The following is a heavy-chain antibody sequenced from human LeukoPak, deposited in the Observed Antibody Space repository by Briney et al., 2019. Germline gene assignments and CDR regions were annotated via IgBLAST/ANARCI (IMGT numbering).Heavy chain of an antibody. J-gene: IGHJ3*02. Sequence: GGSLRLSCAASGFTFSSYEMNWVRQAPGKGLEWVSYISSSGSTIYYADSVKGRFTISRDNAKSSLYLHMNSLRAEDTAVYYCARGAYGISDIWGQGTMVTVSS. CDR2: ISSSGSTI. CDR3: ARGAYGISDI. CDR1: GFTFSSYE. D-gene: IGHD3-9*01. V-gene: IGHV3-48*03.